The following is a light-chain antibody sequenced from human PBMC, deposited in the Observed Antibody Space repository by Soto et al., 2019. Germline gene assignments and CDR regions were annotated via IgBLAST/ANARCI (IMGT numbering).Light chain of an antibody. Sequence: QSALTQPASVSGSPGQSITISCTGTSSDVGGYNYVSWYQHQPDKAPKLMIYDVNNRPSGVSNRFSGSKSGNTASLTISGLQAEDEAAYYCSSYTSSSTRLVFGGGTKLTVL. CDR3: SSYTSSSTRLV. J-gene: IGLJ2*01. CDR1: SSDVGGYNY. CDR2: DVN. V-gene: IGLV2-14*03.